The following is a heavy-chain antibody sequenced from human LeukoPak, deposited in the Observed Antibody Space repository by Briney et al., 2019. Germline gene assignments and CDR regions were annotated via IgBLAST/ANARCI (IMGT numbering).Heavy chain of an antibody. Sequence: GASVKVSCKASGGTFSSYAISWVRQAPGQGLEWMGGIIPIFGTANYAQKFQGRVTITADESTSTAYMELSSLRSDDTAVYYCASTSTGVVPAAGEFLYAIWGQGTMVTVSS. CDR1: GGTFSSYA. V-gene: IGHV1-69*13. J-gene: IGHJ3*02. CDR3: ASTSTGVVPAAGEFLYAI. CDR2: IIPIFGTA. D-gene: IGHD2-2*01.